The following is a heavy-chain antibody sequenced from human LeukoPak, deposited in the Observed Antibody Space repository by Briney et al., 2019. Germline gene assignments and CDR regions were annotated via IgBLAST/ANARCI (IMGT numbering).Heavy chain of an antibody. J-gene: IGHJ4*02. V-gene: IGHV3-23*01. D-gene: IGHD3-10*01. CDR2: ISGSGGST. CDR1: GFTFSSYA. CDR3: EDGSGSC. Sequence: GGSLRLSCAASGFTFSSYAMSWVRQAPGKGLEWVSGISGSGGSTYYADSVKGRFTISRDNSKNTLFLQMNSLRAEDTAVYCCEDGSGSCWGQGTLVTVSS.